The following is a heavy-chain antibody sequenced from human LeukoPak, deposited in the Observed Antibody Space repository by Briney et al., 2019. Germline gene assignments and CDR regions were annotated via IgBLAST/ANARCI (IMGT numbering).Heavy chain of an antibody. CDR2: INHSGNT. CDR1: GGSISHYY. CDR3: ARLNVLDSSVLHHFDH. J-gene: IGHJ4*02. Sequence: SETLSLTCTVSGGSISHYYWSWIRQPPGKGLEWIAYINHSGNTDCNPSLKSRVTISVDTSKNHFSLKLNSVTAADTAVYYCARLNVLDSSVLHHFDHWGQGTLVTVSS. D-gene: IGHD6-13*01. V-gene: IGHV4-59*08.